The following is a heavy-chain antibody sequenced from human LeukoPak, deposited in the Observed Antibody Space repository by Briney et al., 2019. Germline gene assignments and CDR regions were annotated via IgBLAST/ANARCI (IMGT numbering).Heavy chain of an antibody. CDR1: GFTFSSYS. Sequence: TGGSLRLSCAASGFTFSSYSMNWVRQAPGKGLEWVSSISSSSSYIYYADSVKGRFTISRDNAKNSLYLQMNSLRAEDTAVYYCARDKKIAVALVIPRAFDIWGQGTMVTVSS. D-gene: IGHD6-19*01. J-gene: IGHJ3*02. CDR2: ISSSSSYI. V-gene: IGHV3-21*01. CDR3: ARDKKIAVALVIPRAFDI.